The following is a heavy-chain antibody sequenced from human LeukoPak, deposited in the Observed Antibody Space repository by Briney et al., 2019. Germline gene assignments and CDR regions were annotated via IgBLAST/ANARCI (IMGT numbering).Heavy chain of an antibody. V-gene: IGHV1-18*04. CDR3: ARDAIGVAGLTIDY. J-gene: IGHJ4*02. CDR1: GYTFTSYY. CDR2: ISAYNGNT. D-gene: IGHD2-8*01. Sequence: GASVKVSCKASGYTFTSYYMHWVRQAPGQGLEWMGWISAYNGNTNYAQKLQGRVTMTTDTSTSTAYMELRSLRSDDTAVYYCARDAIGVAGLTIDYWGQGTLVTVSS.